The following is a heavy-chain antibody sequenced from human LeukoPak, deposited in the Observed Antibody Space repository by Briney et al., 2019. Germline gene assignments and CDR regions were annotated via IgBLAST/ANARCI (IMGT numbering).Heavy chain of an antibody. Sequence: GGSLRVSCAASGFTFSNYAMSWVRQPPGKGLEWVSAISSSGDSTYYADSVKGRFTISRDNSKNTLYLQMNSLTAEDTAVYYCAKASYGTSWNFDLWGRGTLVTVSS. J-gene: IGHJ2*01. CDR1: GFTFSNYA. CDR2: ISSSGDST. CDR3: AKASYGTSWNFDL. D-gene: IGHD4-17*01. V-gene: IGHV3-23*01.